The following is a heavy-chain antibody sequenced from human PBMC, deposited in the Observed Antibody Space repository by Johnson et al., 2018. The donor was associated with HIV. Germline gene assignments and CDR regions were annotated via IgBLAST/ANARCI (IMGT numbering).Heavy chain of an antibody. CDR2: ISYDGSIK. CDR3: ARDSAGEITMGQGVIGI. J-gene: IGHJ3*02. CDR1: GFTFSSYA. Sequence: QVQLVESGGGVVQPGRSLRLSCAASGFTFSSYAMHWVRQAPGKGLEWVAVISYDGSIKYYGDSVKGRFTISRDNSKNTLYLQMNSLRAEDTAVYYCARDSAGEITMGQGVIGIWGQGTMVTVSA. V-gene: IGHV3-30*04. D-gene: IGHD3-10*01.